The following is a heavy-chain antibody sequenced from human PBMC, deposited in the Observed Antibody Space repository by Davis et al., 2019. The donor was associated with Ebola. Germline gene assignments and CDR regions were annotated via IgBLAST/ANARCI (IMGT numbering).Heavy chain of an antibody. J-gene: IGHJ5*02. CDR3: ARPIAVAGSWFDP. V-gene: IGHV3-74*01. D-gene: IGHD6-19*01. Sequence: GESLKISCAASGFTFSSYWMHWVRQAPGKGLVWVSRINSDGGSTSYADSVKGRFTISRDNAKNTLYLQMNSLRAEDTAVYYCARPIAVAGSWFDPWGQGTLVTVSS. CDR2: INSDGGST. CDR1: GFTFSSYW.